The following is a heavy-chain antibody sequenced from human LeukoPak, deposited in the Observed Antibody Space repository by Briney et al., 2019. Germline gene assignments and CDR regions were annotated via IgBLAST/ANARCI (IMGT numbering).Heavy chain of an antibody. CDR3: ARSRYTRGPIYYYYGMDV. J-gene: IGHJ6*02. Sequence: SGGSLRLSCAASGFTFSSYSMNWVRQAPGKGLEWVSYISSSSSNIYYADSVKGRFTISRDNAKNSPYLQMNSLRAEDTAVYYCARSRYTRGPIYYYYGMDVWGQGTTVTVSS. CDR1: GFTFSSYS. V-gene: IGHV3-48*01. CDR2: ISSSSSNI. D-gene: IGHD2-2*02.